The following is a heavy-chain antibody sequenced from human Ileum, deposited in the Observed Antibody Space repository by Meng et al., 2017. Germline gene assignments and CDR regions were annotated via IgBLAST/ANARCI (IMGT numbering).Heavy chain of an antibody. Sequence: GGSLRLSCAASGFTFSPYAMSWVRQAPGKGLEWVSILFSGGNTNYSDSVKGRFTITRDNSKDTLYLQMNSLRAEDTAVYYCTKVFQTSRGTGASYRSYGLDVWGQGTTVTVSS. D-gene: IGHD2/OR15-2a*01. V-gene: IGHV3-23*01. CDR2: ILFSGGNT. J-gene: IGHJ6*02. CDR1: GFTFSPYA. CDR3: TKVFQTSRGTGASYRSYGLDV.